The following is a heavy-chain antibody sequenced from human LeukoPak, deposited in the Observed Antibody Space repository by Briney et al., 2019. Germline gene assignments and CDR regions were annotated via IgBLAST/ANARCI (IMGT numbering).Heavy chain of an antibody. CDR2: IYYSGST. J-gene: IGHJ4*02. CDR3: AGQKRYSSSWGIDY. D-gene: IGHD6-13*01. V-gene: IGHV4-39*01. CDR1: GGSISSSSYY. Sequence: SETLSLTCTVSGGSISSSSYYWGWIRQPPGKGLEWIGSIYYSGSTYYNPSLKSRVTISVDTSKNQFSLKLSSVTAADTAVYYCAGQKRYSSSWGIDYWGQGTLVTVSS.